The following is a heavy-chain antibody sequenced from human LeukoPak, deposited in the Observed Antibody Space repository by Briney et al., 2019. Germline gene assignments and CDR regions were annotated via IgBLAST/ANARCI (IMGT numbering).Heavy chain of an antibody. CDR3: ARGIAAAGNWFDP. V-gene: IGHV1-69*04. D-gene: IGHD6-13*01. CDR1: GGTFSSYA. J-gene: IGHJ5*02. CDR2: IIPILGIA. Sequence: SVKVSCKASGGTFSSYAISWVRQAPGQGLEWMGRIIPILGIANYAQKFQGRVTITADKSTSTAYMELSSLRSEDTAVYYCARGIAAAGNWFDPWGQGTLVTVSS.